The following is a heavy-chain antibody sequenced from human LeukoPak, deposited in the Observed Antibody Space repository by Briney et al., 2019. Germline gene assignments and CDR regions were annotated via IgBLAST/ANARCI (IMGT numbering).Heavy chain of an antibody. D-gene: IGHD1-26*01. J-gene: IGHJ4*02. Sequence: ASVKVSCKASGYTFTGYYIHWVRQAPGQGLEWMGWINPNSGGTNHAQKFQDRVTMTRDTSISTAYMELSRLRSDGTAVYYCARDFGGGTYAGDYWGQGTLVTVSS. CDR3: ARDFGGGTYAGDY. CDR2: INPNSGGT. CDR1: GYTFTGYY. V-gene: IGHV1-2*02.